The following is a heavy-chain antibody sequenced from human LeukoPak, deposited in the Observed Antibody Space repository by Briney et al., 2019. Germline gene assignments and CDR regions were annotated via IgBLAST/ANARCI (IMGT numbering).Heavy chain of an antibody. CDR2: IYYSGST. CDR1: GGSISSGDYY. D-gene: IGHD3-3*01. CDR3: ARYYDFWSGYYPTQDYYYYMDV. J-gene: IGHJ6*03. Sequence: KPSETLSLTCTVSGGSISSGDYYWSWIRQPPGKGLEWIGYIYYSGSTNYNPSLKSRVTISVDTSKNQFSLKLSSVTAADTAVYYCARYYDFWSGYYPTQDYYYYMDVWGKGTTVTVSS. V-gene: IGHV4-61*08.